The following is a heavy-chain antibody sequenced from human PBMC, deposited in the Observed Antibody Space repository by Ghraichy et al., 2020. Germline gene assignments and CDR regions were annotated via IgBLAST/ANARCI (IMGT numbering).Heavy chain of an antibody. CDR1: GLSYRTFG. CDR2: ISYDGSNK. Sequence: GGSLRLSCAASGLSYRTFGIYWVRQAPGKGLEWVALISYDGSNKNYGDSVRGRFTISTDNTKNTLYLQMDSLRPEDTAVYYCARGRTYDFNHYGIEIWGQGTTVTVSS. CDR3: ARGRTYDFNHYGIEI. J-gene: IGHJ6*02. V-gene: IGHV3-30*03. D-gene: IGHD3-16*01.